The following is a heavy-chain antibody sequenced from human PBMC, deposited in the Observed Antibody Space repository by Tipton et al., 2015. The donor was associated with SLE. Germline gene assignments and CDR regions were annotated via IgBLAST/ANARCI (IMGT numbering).Heavy chain of an antibody. Sequence: SLRLSCAASGFTFSSYSMNWVRQAPGKGLEWVSLISGGGGSTHYADSVKGRFTISRDNSKNTLYLQMNSLRAEDTAVYYCAKVVIAAAVDYWGQGTLVTVSS. D-gene: IGHD6-13*01. CDR1: GFTFSSYS. V-gene: IGHV3-NL1*01. CDR2: ISGGGGST. J-gene: IGHJ4*02. CDR3: AKVVIAAAVDY.